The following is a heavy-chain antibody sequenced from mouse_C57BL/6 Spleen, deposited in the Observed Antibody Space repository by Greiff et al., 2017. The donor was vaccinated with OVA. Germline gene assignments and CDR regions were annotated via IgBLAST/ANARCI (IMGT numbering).Heavy chain of an antibody. CDR1: GYTFTDYE. CDR2: IDPETGGT. V-gene: IGHV1-15*01. J-gene: IGHJ2*01. CDR3: TVPQYSSAYYFDY. Sequence: VQLQESGAELVRPGASVTLSCKASGYTFTDYEMHWVKQTPVHGLEWIGAIDPETGGTAYNQKFKGKAILTADKSSSTAYMELRSLTSEDSAVYYCTVPQYSSAYYFDYWGQGTTLTVSS. D-gene: IGHD3-2*02.